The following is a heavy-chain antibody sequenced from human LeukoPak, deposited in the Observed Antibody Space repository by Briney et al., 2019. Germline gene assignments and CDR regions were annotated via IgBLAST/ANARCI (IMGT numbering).Heavy chain of an antibody. CDR1: GYTFTSYG. J-gene: IGHJ4*02. V-gene: IGHV1-18*01. CDR3: ARDWGRATVAHFDY. D-gene: IGHD4-23*01. CDR2: ISAYNGNT. Sequence: ASVKVSCKASGYTFTSYGISWVRQAPGQGLEWMGWISAYNGNTNYAQKLQGRVTMTTDTSTSTAYMELRSLRSDDTAVYYCARDWGRATVAHFDYWGQGTLVTVSS.